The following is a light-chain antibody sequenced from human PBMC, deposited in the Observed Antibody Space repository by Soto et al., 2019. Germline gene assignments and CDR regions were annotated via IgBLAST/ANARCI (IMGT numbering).Light chain of an antibody. Sequence: EIVLTQSPGTRSLSPGERATLSCRASQTITTLAWYQRKPGQAPRLLIYRVSSRATGVPDRFSGSGSGTDYTLTISRLEPEDFAVYYCQQYGNLPLTVGGGTKVEIK. J-gene: IGKJ4*01. CDR2: RVS. CDR3: QQYGNLPLT. CDR1: QTITT. V-gene: IGKV3-20*01.